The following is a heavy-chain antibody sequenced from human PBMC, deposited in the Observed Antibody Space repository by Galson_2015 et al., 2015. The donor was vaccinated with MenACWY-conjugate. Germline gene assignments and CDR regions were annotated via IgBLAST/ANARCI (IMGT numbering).Heavy chain of an antibody. CDR2: INPGGSST. V-gene: IGHV3-74*01. D-gene: IGHD1-26*01. J-gene: IGHJ4*02. CDR3: AKTRGASFYFDS. CDR1: GFIFNTYW. Sequence: SLRLSCAASGFIFNTYWMHWVRHAPGKGLVWVSRINPGGSSTTYADSVKDRFTIPRDNAKNTLYLQMNSLRPEDTAVFYCAKTRGASFYFDSWGQGTLVTVSS.